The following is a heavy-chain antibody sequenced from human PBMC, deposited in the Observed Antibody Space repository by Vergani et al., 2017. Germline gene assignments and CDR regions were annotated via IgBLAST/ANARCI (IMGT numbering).Heavy chain of an antibody. Sequence: QVQLVQSGAEVKKPGSSVKVSCKASGGTFSSYAISWVRQAPGQGLEWMGRIIPIFGTANYAQKFQGRVTITADESTSTAYMELSSLRSEDKAVYYCARDRVTTHADYYGSWKSSDVWGQGTTVIVSS. V-gene: IGHV1-69*13. CDR2: IIPIFGTA. CDR3: ARDRVTTHADYYGSWKSSDV. CDR1: GGTFSSYA. J-gene: IGHJ6*02. D-gene: IGHD3-10*01.